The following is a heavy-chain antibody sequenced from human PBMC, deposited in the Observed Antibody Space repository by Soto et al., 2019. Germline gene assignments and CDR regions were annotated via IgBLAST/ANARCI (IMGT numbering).Heavy chain of an antibody. CDR2: IYSGGST. Sequence: GGSLRLSCAASGFTFSSYAMSWVRQAPGKGLEWVSVIYSGGSTYYADSVKGRFTISRDNSKNTLYLQMNSLRAEDTAVYYCARGGGAAALTFDYWGQGTLVTVSS. J-gene: IGHJ4*02. D-gene: IGHD2-21*01. V-gene: IGHV3-53*01. CDR3: ARGGGAAALTFDY. CDR1: GFTFSSYA.